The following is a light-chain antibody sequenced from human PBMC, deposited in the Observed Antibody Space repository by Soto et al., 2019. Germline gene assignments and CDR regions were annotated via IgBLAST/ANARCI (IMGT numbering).Light chain of an antibody. CDR3: QQYNSHPLT. CDR1: QSISSW. CDR2: KAS. J-gene: IGKJ4*01. Sequence: DIQMTQSPSTLSASVGDRVTITCRASQSISSWLAWYQQKPGKDPNLLFYKASSLESGVLSRFSGSGSGTEVTLTISSLQADDFGTYCCQQYNSHPLTFSGGTKDAIK. V-gene: IGKV1-5*03.